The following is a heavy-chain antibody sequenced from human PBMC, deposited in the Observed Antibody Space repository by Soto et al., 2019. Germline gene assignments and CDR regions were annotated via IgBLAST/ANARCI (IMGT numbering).Heavy chain of an antibody. J-gene: IGHJ6*02. CDR3: ATNGQPPYYYYGXDV. Sequence: ASVKVSCKASGYTFTRYGISWLRQAAGQGLEWMGWISGYNGDTNYAQKFQGRVTMTVDTSTTTAFMELTSLTSDDRAVYYCATNGQPPYYYYGXDVWGQGTTVTVSS. V-gene: IGHV1-18*01. CDR1: GYTFTRYG. CDR2: ISGYNGDT. D-gene: IGHD2-8*01.